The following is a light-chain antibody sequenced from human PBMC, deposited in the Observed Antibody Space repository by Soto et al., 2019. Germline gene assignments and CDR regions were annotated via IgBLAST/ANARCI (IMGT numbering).Light chain of an antibody. CDR1: QSVSSN. V-gene: IGKV3-15*01. CDR3: QQYNNWPPYT. J-gene: IGKJ2*01. Sequence: EIVMTQSPATLSVSPGERVTLSCRASQSVSSNLAWYQQKPGQAPRLLIYGASTRAPGIPARFSGSGSGTEFSLTIGELQSEHFAVYYCQQYNNWPPYTFGQGTKLEIK. CDR2: GAS.